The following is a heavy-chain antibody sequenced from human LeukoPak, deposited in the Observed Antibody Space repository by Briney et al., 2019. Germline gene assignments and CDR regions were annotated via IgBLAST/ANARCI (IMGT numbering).Heavy chain of an antibody. CDR3: ARFPYCSSTSGYPEDWFDP. D-gene: IGHD2-2*01. CDR2: INPNSGGT. CDR1: GYTFTGYY. J-gene: IGHJ5*02. V-gene: IGHV1-2*02. Sequence: WASVKVSCKASGYTFTGYYMHWVRQAPGQGLEWMGWINPNSGGTNYAQKFQGRVTMTRDTSISTAYMELSRLRSDDTAVYYCARFPYCSSTSGYPEDWFDPWGQGTLVTVSS.